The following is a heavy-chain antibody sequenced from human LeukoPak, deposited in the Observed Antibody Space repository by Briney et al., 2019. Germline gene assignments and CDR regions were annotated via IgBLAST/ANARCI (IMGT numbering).Heavy chain of an antibody. CDR2: IIPIFGTA. J-gene: IGHJ4*02. CDR1: GGTFSSYA. Sequence: SVKVSCKASGGTFSSYAISWVRQAPGQGLEWMGGIIPIFGTANYAQKFQGRVTITADESTSTAYMELSSLRSEDTAVYYCARSTTKYSSGPYYFDYWGQGTLVTVSS. CDR3: ARSTTKYSSGPYYFDY. D-gene: IGHD6-19*01. V-gene: IGHV1-69*13.